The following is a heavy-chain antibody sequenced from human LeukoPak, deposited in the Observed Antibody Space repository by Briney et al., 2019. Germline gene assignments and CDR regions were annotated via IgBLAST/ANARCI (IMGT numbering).Heavy chain of an antibody. J-gene: IGHJ3*02. V-gene: IGHV7-4-1*02. Sequence: ASVKVSCKASGYTFTSYAMNWVRQAPGQGLEWMGWINTNTGNPTYAQGFTGRFVFSLDTSVSTAYLQISSLKAEDTAVYYCARGGYCSGGSCYQNAFDIWGQGAMVTVSS. D-gene: IGHD2-15*01. CDR1: GYTFTSYA. CDR3: ARGGYCSGGSCYQNAFDI. CDR2: INTNTGNP.